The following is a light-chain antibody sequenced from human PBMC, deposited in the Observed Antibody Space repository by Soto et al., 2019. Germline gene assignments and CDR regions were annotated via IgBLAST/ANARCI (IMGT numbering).Light chain of an antibody. CDR1: RSNIGSNT. J-gene: IGLJ3*02. CDR2: SNN. CDR3: AAWDDSLVWV. Sequence: QSVLTQPPSASGTPGQRVTISCSGSRSNIGSNTVNWYQQLPGTAPKLLIYSNNQRPSGVPDRFSGSKSGTSASLAISGLQSEDEADYYCAAWDDSLVWVFGGGTQLTVL. V-gene: IGLV1-44*01.